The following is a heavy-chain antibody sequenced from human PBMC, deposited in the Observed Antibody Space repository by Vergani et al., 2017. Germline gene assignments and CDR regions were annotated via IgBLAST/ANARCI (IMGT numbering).Heavy chain of an antibody. CDR2: ISYDGSNK. CDR1: GFTFSSYA. V-gene: IGHV3-30-3*01. D-gene: IGHD5-12*01. CDR3: AGGVATGMY. J-gene: IGHJ4*02. Sequence: VQLVESGGGLVQPGGSLRLSCAASGFTFSSYAMHWVRQAPGKGLEWVAVISYDGSNKYYADSVKGRFTISRDNSKITLELQRNSLRAEDTSVYYCAGGVATGMYWGQGTLVTVSS.